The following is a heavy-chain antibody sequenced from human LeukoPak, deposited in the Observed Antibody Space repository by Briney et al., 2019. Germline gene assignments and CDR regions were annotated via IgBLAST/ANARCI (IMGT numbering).Heavy chain of an antibody. D-gene: IGHD6-13*01. J-gene: IGHJ4*02. CDR1: GYTFTGYY. V-gene: IGHV1-2*02. Sequence: ASVKVSCKASGYTFTGYYMHWVRQAPGQGLEWMGWINPNSGGTNYAQKFQGRVTMTRDTSISTAYMELSRLRSDDTAVYYCARDTQAAGTFDYWGQGTLVTVSS. CDR2: INPNSGGT. CDR3: ARDTQAAGTFDY.